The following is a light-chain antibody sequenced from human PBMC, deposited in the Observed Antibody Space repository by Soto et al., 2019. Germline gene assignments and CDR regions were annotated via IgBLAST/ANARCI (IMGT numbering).Light chain of an antibody. CDR1: SSDVGGYNY. CDR2: EVN. V-gene: IGLV2-8*01. CDR3: SSYAGSRDSPVS. J-gene: IGLJ2*01. Sequence: QSALTQPPSASGSPGQSVTISCTGTSSDVGGYNYVSWYQQHPGKVPKLMIYEVNKRPSGVPDRFSGSKSGNTASLTVSGLQAEDEADYYCSSYAGSRDSPVSFGGGTKLTVL.